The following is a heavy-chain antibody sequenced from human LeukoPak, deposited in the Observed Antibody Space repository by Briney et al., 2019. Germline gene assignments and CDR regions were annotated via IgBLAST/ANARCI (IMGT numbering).Heavy chain of an antibody. CDR2: ISSSSYV. D-gene: IGHD3-3*01. J-gene: IGHJ4*02. CDR3: ARALTIFGVGD. Sequence: GGSLRPSCAASGFTFGSYSMNWVRQAPGKGLEWVSSISSSSYVYYADSVKGRFTISRDNAKNSLYLQMNSLRAEDTAVYYCARALTIFGVGDWGQGTLVTVSS. CDR1: GFTFGSYS. V-gene: IGHV3-21*01.